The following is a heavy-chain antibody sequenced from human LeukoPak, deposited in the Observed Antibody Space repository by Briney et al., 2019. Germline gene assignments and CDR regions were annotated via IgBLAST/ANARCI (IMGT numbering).Heavy chain of an antibody. CDR1: GFTVSSNY. V-gene: IGHV3-53*01. CDR3: ARRAVE. Sequence: GTSLRLSCAASGFTVSSNYMSWVRQAPGKELEWVSVIYSGGTTYYADSVKGRFTISRDNSKNTLYLQMNSLRAEDTAVYYCARRAVEWGQGTLVTVSS. J-gene: IGHJ4*02. CDR2: IYSGGTT. D-gene: IGHD6-19*01.